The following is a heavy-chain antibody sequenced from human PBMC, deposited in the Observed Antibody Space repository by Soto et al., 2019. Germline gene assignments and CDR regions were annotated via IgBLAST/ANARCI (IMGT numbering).Heavy chain of an antibody. CDR2: LYDVDGT. Sequence: GGSLRLSCAAFGLTVSGKKYVAWVRQAPGKGLEWVSALYDVDGTYYADSVKGRFTTSRDSSKTTVYLQMNGLRPDDTAVYYCASWHEREHAYDVWGQGTTVT. D-gene: IGHD1-1*01. CDR3: ASWHEREHAYDV. CDR1: GLTVSGKKY. V-gene: IGHV3-53*01. J-gene: IGHJ3*01.